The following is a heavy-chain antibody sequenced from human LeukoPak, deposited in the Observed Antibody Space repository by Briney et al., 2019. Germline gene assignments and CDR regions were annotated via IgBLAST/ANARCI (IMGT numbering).Heavy chain of an antibody. V-gene: IGHV3-21*01. CDR2: VTSNDYI. J-gene: IGHJ5*01. Sequence: GGSLRLSCAASGFTFSSYSMNWVRQAPGKGLEWVSSVTSNDYIFYADSMKGRFTISRDNAKNTLYLQMHSLRAEDTAVYSCARGWFGPDSCGQGTLVTVSS. D-gene: IGHD3-10*01. CDR3: ARGWFGPDS. CDR1: GFTFSSYS.